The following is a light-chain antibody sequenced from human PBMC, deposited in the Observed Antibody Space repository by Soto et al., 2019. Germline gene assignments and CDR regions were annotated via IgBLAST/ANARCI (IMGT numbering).Light chain of an antibody. CDR2: DVT. CDR3: SSYRNGTVV. J-gene: IGLJ2*01. Sequence: QSALTQPASVSGSPGQSITISCTGTSSDVGGSNYVSWYQQHPGIAPKLMIYDVTNRPSGVSHRFSGSRSGNTASLTISGLQAEDEADYYCSSYRNGTVVFGGGPKLTVL. CDR1: SSDVGGSNY. V-gene: IGLV2-14*01.